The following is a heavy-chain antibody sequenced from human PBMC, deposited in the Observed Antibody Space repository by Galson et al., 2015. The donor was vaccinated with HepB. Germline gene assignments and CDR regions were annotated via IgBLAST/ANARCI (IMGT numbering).Heavy chain of an antibody. J-gene: IGHJ6*02. CDR3: ASMRIVVVPAARFYSMDV. D-gene: IGHD2-2*01. CDR2: IIPIFGTA. CDR1: GGTFSSYA. Sequence: SVKVSCKASGGTFSSYAISWVRQAPGQGLEWMGGIIPIFGTANYAQKFQGRVTITADESTSTAYMELSSLRSEDTAVYYCASMRIVVVPAARFYSMDVWGQGTTVTVSS. V-gene: IGHV1-69*13.